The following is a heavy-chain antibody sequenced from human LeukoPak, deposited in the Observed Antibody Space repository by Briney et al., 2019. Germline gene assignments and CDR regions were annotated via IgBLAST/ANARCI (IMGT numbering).Heavy chain of an antibody. Sequence: PGGSLRLSCAASGFTFDDYGMSWVRQAPGKGLEWVSGINWNGGSTGYADSVKGRFTISRDNAKNSLYLQMNSLRAEDTALYYCAGDGYNSLPPYSVPFDYWGQGTLVTVSS. J-gene: IGHJ4*02. CDR2: INWNGGST. CDR1: GFTFDDYG. V-gene: IGHV3-20*04. CDR3: AGDGYNSLPPYSVPFDY. D-gene: IGHD5-24*01.